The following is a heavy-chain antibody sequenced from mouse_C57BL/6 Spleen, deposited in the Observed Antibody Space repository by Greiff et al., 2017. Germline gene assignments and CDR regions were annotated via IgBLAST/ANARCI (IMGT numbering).Heavy chain of an antibody. D-gene: IGHD2-3*01. CDR1: GFTFSSYA. Sequence: EVKVVESGGGLVKPGGSLKLSCAASGFTFSSYAMSWVRQTPEKRLEWVATISDGGSYTYYPDNVKGRFTISRDNAKNNLYLQMSHLKSEDTAMYYCAGGGDGPYYFDYWGQGTTLTVSS. CDR3: AGGGDGPYYFDY. CDR2: ISDGGSYT. J-gene: IGHJ2*01. V-gene: IGHV5-4*03.